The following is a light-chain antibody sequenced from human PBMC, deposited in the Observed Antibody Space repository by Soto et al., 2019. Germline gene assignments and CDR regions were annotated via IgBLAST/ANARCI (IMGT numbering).Light chain of an antibody. Sequence: EIVLTQSPGTLSLSPGERATLSCRASQSVSSSYLAWYQQKPGQAPRLLIYGASRRATGIPDRFSGSGSGTDFTLTISRLEPEDFAVYYCQQFGSSFYIFGQGTRVDIK. CDR1: QSVSSSY. J-gene: IGKJ2*01. CDR2: GAS. CDR3: QQFGSSFYI. V-gene: IGKV3-20*01.